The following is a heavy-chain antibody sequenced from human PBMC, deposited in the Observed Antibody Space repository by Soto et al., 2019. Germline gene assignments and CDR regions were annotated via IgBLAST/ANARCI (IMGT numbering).Heavy chain of an antibody. CDR1: GYSFTSYW. J-gene: IGHJ3*02. V-gene: IGHV5-51*01. D-gene: IGHD6-13*01. Sequence: GESLKISCKGSGYSFTSYWIGWVRQMPGKGLEWMGIIYPGDSDTRYSPSFQGQVTISADKSISTAYLQWSSLKASDTAMYYCARPPIAADAALSPDAFDIWGQGTMVTV. CDR2: IYPGDSDT. CDR3: ARPPIAADAALSPDAFDI.